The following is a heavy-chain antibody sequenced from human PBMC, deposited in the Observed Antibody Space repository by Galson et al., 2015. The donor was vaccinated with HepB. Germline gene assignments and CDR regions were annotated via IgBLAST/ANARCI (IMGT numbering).Heavy chain of an antibody. D-gene: IGHD3-3*01. J-gene: IGHJ6*02. CDR3: ARVMGSDDFWSGYGATYYYGMDV. CDR2: ISSSSSYI. V-gene: IGHV3-21*01. Sequence: SLRLSCAASGFTFSSYSMNWVRQAPGKGLEWVSSISSSSSYIYYADSVKGRFTISRDNAKNSLYLQMNSLRAEDTAVYYCARVMGSDDFWSGYGATYYYGMDVWGQGTTVTVSS. CDR1: GFTFSSYS.